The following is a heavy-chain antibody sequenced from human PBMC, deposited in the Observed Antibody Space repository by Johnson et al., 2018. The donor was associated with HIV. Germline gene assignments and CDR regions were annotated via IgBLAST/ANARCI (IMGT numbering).Heavy chain of an antibody. CDR3: TTGQLGGASDI. V-gene: IGHV3-15*01. D-gene: IGHD6-13*01. CDR2: IKSETDGGTT. CDR1: GFTFNNAW. Sequence: PGGSLRLSCAASGFTFNNAWMSWVRQAPGKGLEWVGRIKSETDGGTTDSAAPVKGRFTISRDDSKNTLYLQMSSLKIEDTAVYYCTTGQLGGASDIWGQGTMVTVSS. J-gene: IGHJ3*02.